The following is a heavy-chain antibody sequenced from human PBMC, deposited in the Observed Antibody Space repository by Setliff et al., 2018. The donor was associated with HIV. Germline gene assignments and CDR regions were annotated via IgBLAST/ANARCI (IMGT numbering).Heavy chain of an antibody. D-gene: IGHD3-9*01. CDR1: GGSISRNY. J-gene: IGHJ4*02. V-gene: IGHV4-59*08. Sequence: SETLSLTCSVSGGSISRNYWSWIRQPPGKGLEWIGYIYYSGRTNYNPSLKSRVTISVDASKKQFSLNLSSVTAADTAVYYCARSLRYFDWSLHYWGQGMLVTVSS. CDR2: IYYSGRT. CDR3: ARSLRYFDWSLHY.